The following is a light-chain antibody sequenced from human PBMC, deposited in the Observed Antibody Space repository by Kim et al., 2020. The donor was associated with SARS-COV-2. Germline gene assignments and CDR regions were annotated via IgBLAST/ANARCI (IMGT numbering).Light chain of an antibody. CDR3: QSYDSSLTGSV. V-gene: IGLV1-40*01. Sequence: QSVLTQPPSVSGAPGQRVTISCTGNRSNIGANYDVHWYQQLPGTAPKLLIYGNTNRPSGVPDRFSGSKSGSSASLAITGLQAEDEADYFCQSYDSSLTGSVSGGGTKVTVL. CDR2: GNT. CDR1: RSNIGANYD. J-gene: IGLJ3*02.